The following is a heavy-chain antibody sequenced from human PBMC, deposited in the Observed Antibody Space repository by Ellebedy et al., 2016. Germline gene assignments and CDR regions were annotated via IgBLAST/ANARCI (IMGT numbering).Heavy chain of an antibody. CDR2: IYSTGST. CDR1: GGSISSAGYY. D-gene: IGHD5-18*01. CDR3: ARIRGYSYGALGYGMDV. V-gene: IGHV4-61*02. Sequence: SETLSLSXTVSGGSISSAGYYWNWIRQSAGKGLEWIGRIYSTGSTNDNPSLKSRVTMSVDTSKNQFSLKLSSVTAADTAVYYCARIRGYSYGALGYGMDVWGQGTTVTVSS. J-gene: IGHJ6*02.